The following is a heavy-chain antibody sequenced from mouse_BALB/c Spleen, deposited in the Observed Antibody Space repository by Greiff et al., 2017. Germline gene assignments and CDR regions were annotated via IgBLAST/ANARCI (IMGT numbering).Heavy chain of an antibody. D-gene: IGHD2-10*01. V-gene: IGHV1-81*01. CDR2: IYPGSGST. CDR1: GYTFTDYV. J-gene: IGHJ4*01. Sequence: QVQLQQSGPELVKPGASVKMSCKASGYTFTDYVISWVKQRTGQGLEWIGEIYPGSGSTYYNEKFKGKATLTADKSSNTAYMQLSSLTSEDSAVYFCGGAYYGNSGYAMDYWGQGTSVTVSS. CDR3: GGAYYGNSGYAMDY.